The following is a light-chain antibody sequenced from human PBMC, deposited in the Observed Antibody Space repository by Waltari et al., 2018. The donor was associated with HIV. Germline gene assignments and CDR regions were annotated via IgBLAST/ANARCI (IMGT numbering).Light chain of an antibody. CDR3: QQYYSTPRT. CDR1: QKILFSSTNKNY. V-gene: IGKV4-1*01. CDR2: WAS. J-gene: IGKJ1*01. Sequence: DIVLTQSPDSLAVSLGERATMNCKSSQKILFSSTNKNYLSWYQQRPGQPPRLLIYWASLRESGVPWRLTGSGSGTNVTLTSSRRQADDVAVYFCQQYYSTPRTFGQGTKV.